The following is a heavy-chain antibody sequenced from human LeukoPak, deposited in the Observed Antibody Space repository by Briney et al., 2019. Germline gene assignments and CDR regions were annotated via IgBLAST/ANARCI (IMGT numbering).Heavy chain of an antibody. J-gene: IGHJ4*02. CDR1: GFTFSNGW. V-gene: IGHV3-15*01. CDR3: TSNLYCSTSSCYTLDN. D-gene: IGHD2-2*02. Sequence: GGSLRLSCAASGFTFSNGWMSWVRQAPGKGLEWVGRIKSKSERGTTDYAAPVKGRFTISRDGSTNTVYLHMNSLKTEGTAVYFCTSNLYCSTSSCYTLDNWGQGTLVAVSP. CDR2: IKSKSERGTT.